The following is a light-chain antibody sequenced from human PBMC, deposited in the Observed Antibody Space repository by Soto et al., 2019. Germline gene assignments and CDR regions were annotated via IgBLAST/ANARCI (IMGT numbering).Light chain of an antibody. CDR2: GHN. V-gene: IGLV1-40*01. CDR3: QSYDLSMSDYV. Sequence: QSVLPQPPAATVAPQLRAPISVTGSSSNSGAGHDVHWYQQLPGTAPHLLTSGHNNRSSGVPYRFSGSKSGPSVSLDITWLQAEDEADFYCQSYDLSMSDYVLGTGTKVTVL. J-gene: IGLJ1*01. CDR1: SSNSGAGHD.